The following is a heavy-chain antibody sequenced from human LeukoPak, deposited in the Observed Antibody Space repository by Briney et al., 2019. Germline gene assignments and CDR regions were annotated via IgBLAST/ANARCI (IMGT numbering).Heavy chain of an antibody. J-gene: IGHJ2*01. CDR3: SRHFSPPGALYWYFDL. V-gene: IGHV4-39*01. CDR1: GGSISSSSYH. Sequence: SETLSLTCIVSGGSISSSSYHWGWIRQPPGKGLEWIGTIYYSGRTYYNPSLKSRVTISVDTSKNQFSLKLSSVTAADTAVYYCSRHFSPPGALYWYFDLWCRGTLVTVSS. CDR2: IYYSGRT. D-gene: IGHD7-27*01.